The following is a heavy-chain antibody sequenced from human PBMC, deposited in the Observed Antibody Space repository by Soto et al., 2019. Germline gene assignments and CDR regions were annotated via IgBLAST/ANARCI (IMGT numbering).Heavy chain of an antibody. CDR2: ISYDGSNK. V-gene: IGHV3-30-3*01. D-gene: IGHD1-26*01. J-gene: IGHJ4*02. CDR1: GFTFSSYA. CDR3: ARVKFQGIVGARVNYFDY. Sequence: GGSLRLSCAASGFTFSSYAMHWVRQAPGKGLEWVAVISYDGSNKYYADSVKGRFTISRDNSKNTLYLQMNSLRAEDTAVYYCARVKFQGIVGARVNYFDYWGQGTLVTVSS.